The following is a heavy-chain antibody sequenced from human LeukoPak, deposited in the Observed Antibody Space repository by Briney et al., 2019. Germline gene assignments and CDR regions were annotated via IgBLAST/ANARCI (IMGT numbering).Heavy chain of an antibody. V-gene: IGHV3-23*01. D-gene: IGHD1-14*01. J-gene: IGHJ3*02. CDR1: GFTFSNFW. CDR3: AKAPGAFGI. CDR2: ISGSGGST. Sequence: GGSLRLSCTVSGFTFSNFWMSWVRQAPGKGLEWVSAISGSGGSTYYADSVKGRFTISRDNSKNTLYLQMNSLRAEDTAVYYCAKAPGAFGIWGQGTMVTVSS.